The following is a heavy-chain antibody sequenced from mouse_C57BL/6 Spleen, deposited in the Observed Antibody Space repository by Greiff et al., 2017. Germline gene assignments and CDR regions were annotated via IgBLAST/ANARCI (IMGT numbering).Heavy chain of an antibody. CDR3: ARSDYSNYEGYWYFDV. CDR2: IYPGDGDT. CDR1: GYAFSSYW. D-gene: IGHD2-5*01. V-gene: IGHV1-80*01. J-gene: IGHJ1*03. Sequence: VQLQQSGAELVKPGASVKISCKASGYAFSSYWMNWVKQRPGKGLEWIGQIYPGDGDTNYNGKFKGKATLTADKSSSTAYMQLSSLTSEDSAVYFCARSDYSNYEGYWYFDVWGTGTTVTVSS.